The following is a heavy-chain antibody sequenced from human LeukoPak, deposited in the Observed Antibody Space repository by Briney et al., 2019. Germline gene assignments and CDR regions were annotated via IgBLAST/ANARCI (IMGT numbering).Heavy chain of an antibody. CDR2: IIPIFGTA. J-gene: IGHJ6*03. D-gene: IGHD3-3*01. CDR3: ARGAGYYDFWSGYYFSYMDV. Sequence: GASVKVSCKASGGTFSSYAISWVRQALGQGLEWMGGIIPIFGTANYAQKFQGRVTITTDESTSTAYMELSSLRSEDTAVYYCARGAGYYDFWSGYYFSYMDVWGKGTTVTVSS. V-gene: IGHV1-69*05. CDR1: GGTFSSYA.